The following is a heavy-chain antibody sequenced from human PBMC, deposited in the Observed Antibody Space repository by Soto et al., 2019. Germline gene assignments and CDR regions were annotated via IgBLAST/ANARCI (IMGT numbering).Heavy chain of an antibody. CDR1: GFTLSSYA. CDR3: ARRGSGSYYDY. CDR2: ISGSGGST. D-gene: IGHD1-26*01. V-gene: IGHV3-23*01. J-gene: IGHJ4*02. Sequence: GSLRLSCAASGFTLSSYAMRWVRQAPVKGLEWVSAISGSGGSTYYADSVKGRFTISRDNSKNTLYLQMNSLRAEDTAVYYCARRGSGSYYDYWGQGTLVTVSS.